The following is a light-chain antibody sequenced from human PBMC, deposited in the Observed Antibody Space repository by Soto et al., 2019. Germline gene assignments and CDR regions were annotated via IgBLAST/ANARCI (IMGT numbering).Light chain of an antibody. Sequence: TLSVSPGERATLSCRASQSVSSNLAWYQQKPGQAPRLLIYGASTRATGIPARFSGSGSGTEFTLTISSLQSEGFAVYYCQQYNNWPPYTFGQGTKVDI. V-gene: IGKV3-15*01. J-gene: IGKJ2*01. CDR3: QQYNNWPPYT. CDR1: QSVSSN. CDR2: GAS.